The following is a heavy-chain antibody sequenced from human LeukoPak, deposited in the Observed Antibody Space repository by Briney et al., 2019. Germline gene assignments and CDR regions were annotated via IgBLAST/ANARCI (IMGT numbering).Heavy chain of an antibody. J-gene: IGHJ4*02. D-gene: IGHD6-13*01. CDR1: GFSFSSYN. CDR3: ARTIAAAFDY. V-gene: IGHV3-21*06. Sequence: GGSLRLSCAASGFSFSSYNMNWVRQAPGKALEWVSSIGGSSSFIYYADSVRGRFTISRDNAKNSLYLQMNSLRAEDTAVYYCARTIAAAFDYWGQGTLVTVSS. CDR2: IGGSSSFI.